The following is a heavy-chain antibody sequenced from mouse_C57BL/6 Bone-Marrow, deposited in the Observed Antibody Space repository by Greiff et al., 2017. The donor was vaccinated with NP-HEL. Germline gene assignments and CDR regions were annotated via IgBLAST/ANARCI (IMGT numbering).Heavy chain of an antibody. Sequence: EVQRVESGGGLVKPGGSLKLSCAASGFTISDYGMHWVRQAPEKGLEWVAYISSGSSTIYYADTVKGRFTISRDNAKNTLFLQMTSLRSEDTAMYYCARHYGSSSYYAMDYWGQGTSVTVSS. D-gene: IGHD1-1*01. CDR1: GFTISDYG. CDR2: ISSGSSTI. V-gene: IGHV5-17*01. J-gene: IGHJ4*01. CDR3: ARHYGSSSYYAMDY.